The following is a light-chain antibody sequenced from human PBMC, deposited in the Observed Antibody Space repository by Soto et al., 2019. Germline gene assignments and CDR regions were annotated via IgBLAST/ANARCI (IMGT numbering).Light chain of an antibody. Sequence: IPLPQSPSTLSASVGDTVTITCRASESIDHWLAWYQQKPGKPPKLLLFAASTLVRGVPSRLSGRGSGTESTLTISSLQADDYATFYCQQYHTDWTFGQGTKVDIK. CDR2: AAS. CDR3: QQYHTDWT. V-gene: IGKV1-5*01. J-gene: IGKJ1*01. CDR1: ESIDHW.